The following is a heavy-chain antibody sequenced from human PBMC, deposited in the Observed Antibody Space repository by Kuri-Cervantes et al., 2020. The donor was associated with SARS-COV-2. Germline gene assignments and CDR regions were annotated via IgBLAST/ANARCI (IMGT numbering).Heavy chain of an antibody. Sequence: SETLSLTCTVSGGSISSSSYYWGWIRQPPGKGLEWIGSIYYSGSTYYNPSLKSRVTISVDTSKNQFSLKLSSVTAADTAVYYCARHIRFLEWLSTYYFDYWGQGTLVTVSS. CDR3: ARHIRFLEWLSTYYFDY. V-gene: IGHV4-39*01. CDR2: IYYSGST. J-gene: IGHJ4*02. CDR1: GGSISSSSYY. D-gene: IGHD3-3*01.